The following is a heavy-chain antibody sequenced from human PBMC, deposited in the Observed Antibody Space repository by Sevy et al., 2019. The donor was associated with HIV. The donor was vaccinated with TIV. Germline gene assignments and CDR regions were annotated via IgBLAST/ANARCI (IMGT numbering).Heavy chain of an antibody. CDR2: IGPNSGGT. Sequence: ASVKVSCKTSGHTVTGYFIHWVRQAPGQGLEWMGRIGPNSGGTKYAQNFQGRVTMTRDTSISTVYMERSRLRSDDTAFYYCARDLAGTAGAYFDLWGRGTLVAVSS. CDR1: GHTVTGYF. J-gene: IGHJ2*01. CDR3: ARDLAGTAGAYFDL. V-gene: IGHV1-2*06. D-gene: IGHD6-19*01.